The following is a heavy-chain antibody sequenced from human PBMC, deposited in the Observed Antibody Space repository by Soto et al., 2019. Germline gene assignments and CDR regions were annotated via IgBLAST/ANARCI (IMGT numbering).Heavy chain of an antibody. CDR3: ARGLELEDYFYGMDA. CDR2: IWFDGSYK. V-gene: IGHV3-33*01. J-gene: IGHJ6*01. D-gene: IGHD3-3*01. Sequence: QVHLVESGGGVVQPGRSLRLSCEASGFTFGSYGMFWIRQAPGKGLEWVAVIWFDGSYKYYADSVKGRFTISRDNSNNTVELLMRSLRAEDSAVYYRARGLELEDYFYGMDAWGQGTTVTVSS. CDR1: GFTFGSYG.